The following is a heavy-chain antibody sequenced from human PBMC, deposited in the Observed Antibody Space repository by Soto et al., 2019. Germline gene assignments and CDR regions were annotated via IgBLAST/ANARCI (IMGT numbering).Heavy chain of an antibody. CDR3: ARGREGGIVVVTSFDP. CDR1: GGTFSSYA. Sequence: QVQLGQSGAEVKKPGSSVKVSCKASGGTFSSYAISWVRQAPGQGLEWMGGIIPIFGTANYAQKFQGRVTITADESTSTAYMGLSSLRSEDTAVYYCARGREGGIVVVTSFDPWGQGTLVTVAS. CDR2: IIPIFGTA. D-gene: IGHD2-21*02. J-gene: IGHJ5*02. V-gene: IGHV1-69*01.